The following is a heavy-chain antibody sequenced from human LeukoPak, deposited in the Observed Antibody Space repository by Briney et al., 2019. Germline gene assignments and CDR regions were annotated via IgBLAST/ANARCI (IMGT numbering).Heavy chain of an antibody. D-gene: IGHD3-22*01. CDR3: ARNQYYYDSSGYSPLSYYFDY. J-gene: IGHJ4*02. V-gene: IGHV3-33*01. Sequence: GGSLRLSCAASGFTFSSYGMHWVRQAPGKGLEWVAVIWYDGSNKYYADSVKGRFTISRDNSKSTLYLQMNSLRAEDTAVYYCARNQYYYDSSGYSPLSYYFDYWGQGTLVTVSS. CDR2: IWYDGSNK. CDR1: GFTFSSYG.